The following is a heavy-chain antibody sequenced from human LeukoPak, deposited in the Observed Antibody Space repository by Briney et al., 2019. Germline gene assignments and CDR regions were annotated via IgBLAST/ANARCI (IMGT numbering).Heavy chain of an antibody. D-gene: IGHD1-1*01. CDR2: IYWNDDD. J-gene: IGHJ4*02. CDR3: AHLTTSAYYYDY. CDR1: GFSVSSSGVA. Sequence: SGPTLVNPTETLTLTCTCSGFSVSSSGVAVGWIRQPPGKALEWLGHIYWNDDDRYSTSLRSRLTITRDTSENQVVLTMTNMDPVDTATYYCAHLTTSAYYYDYWGQGILVTVSS. V-gene: IGHV2-5*01.